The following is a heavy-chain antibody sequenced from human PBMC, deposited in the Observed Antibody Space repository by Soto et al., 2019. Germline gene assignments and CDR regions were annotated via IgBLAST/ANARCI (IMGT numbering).Heavy chain of an antibody. Sequence: QVQLVQSGAEVKKPGSSVKVSCKASGGTFSSYTISWVRQAPGQGLEWMGRIIPILGIANYAQKFQGRVKITADKSTSTAYMELSSLRSEDTAVYYCARNAVYGDYRITNWFDPWGQGTLVTVSS. CDR3: ARNAVYGDYRITNWFDP. CDR2: IIPILGIA. J-gene: IGHJ5*02. V-gene: IGHV1-69*02. CDR1: GGTFSSYT. D-gene: IGHD4-17*01.